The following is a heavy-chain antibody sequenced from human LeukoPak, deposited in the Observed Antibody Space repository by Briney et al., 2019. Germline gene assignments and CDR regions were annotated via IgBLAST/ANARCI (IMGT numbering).Heavy chain of an antibody. V-gene: IGHV4-59*08. CDR2: IYYSGST. CDR1: GGSISSYY. J-gene: IGHJ6*03. Sequence: SETLSLTCTVSGGSISSYYWSWIRQPPGKGLEWIGYIYYSGSTNYNPSLKSRVTTSVDTSKNQFSLKLSSVTAADTAVYYCASFYCSGGSCYQYYYYYYMDVWGKGTTVTISS. CDR3: ASFYCSGGSCYQYYYYYYMDV. D-gene: IGHD2-15*01.